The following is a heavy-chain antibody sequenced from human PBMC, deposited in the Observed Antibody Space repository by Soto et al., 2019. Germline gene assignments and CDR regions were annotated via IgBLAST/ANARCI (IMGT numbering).Heavy chain of an antibody. Sequence: SETLSLTCTVSGGSISSGGYYWSWIRQHPGKGLEWIGYIYYSWFTSYNPSLESRVSVSVDTSKSQFSLKLSAVTAADTAVYYCATSQKGYNWNYFDHWGQGALVTVSS. J-gene: IGHJ4*02. V-gene: IGHV4-31*02. CDR1: GGSISSGGYY. CDR2: IYYSWFT. CDR3: ATSQKGYNWNYFDH. D-gene: IGHD1-20*01.